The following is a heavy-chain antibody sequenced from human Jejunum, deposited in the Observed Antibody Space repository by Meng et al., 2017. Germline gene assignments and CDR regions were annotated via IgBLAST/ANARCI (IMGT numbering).Heavy chain of an antibody. CDR2: VSASGDST. CDR3: SKEDKDSYNSDFNHYYYGVDV. D-gene: IGHD3-3*01. V-gene: IGHV3-23*01. CDR1: GSTFNNYA. J-gene: IGHJ6*02. Sequence: GGSLRLSCEGSGSTFNNYAMSWVRQAPGKGLEWVSLVSASGDSTYYVDSVRGRFPVSIDISKNTIYLQINMLRADDSAVYYCSKEDKDSYNSDFNHYYYGVDVWGQGTTVTVSS.